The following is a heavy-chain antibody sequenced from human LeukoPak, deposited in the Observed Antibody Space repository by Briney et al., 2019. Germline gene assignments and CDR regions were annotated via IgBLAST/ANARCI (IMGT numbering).Heavy chain of an antibody. CDR3: ARDGPGYSSQ. J-gene: IGHJ4*02. CDR2: IKQDGGEI. Sequence: GGSLRLSCAASGFTFSRYWMSWLRQAPGKGLEWVANIKQDGGEIYYVDSVKGRFTISRDNAKYSLYLQMNSLRAEDTAVYYCARDGPGYSSQWGQGTLVTVSS. D-gene: IGHD6-19*01. V-gene: IGHV3-7*05. CDR1: GFTFSRYW.